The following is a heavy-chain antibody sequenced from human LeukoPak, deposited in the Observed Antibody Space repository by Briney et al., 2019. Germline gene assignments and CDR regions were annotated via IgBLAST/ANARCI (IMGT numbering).Heavy chain of an antibody. D-gene: IGHD3-3*01. Sequence: GESLKISCKGSGYSFTSYWIGWVRQMPGKGLEWMGIIYPGDSDTRYSPSFQGQVTISADKSISTAYLQWSSLKASDTAMYYCARRYYDFWSGYYVGAFDIWGQGTMVTVSS. CDR2: IYPGDSDT. CDR1: GYSFTSYW. CDR3: ARRYYDFWSGYYVGAFDI. J-gene: IGHJ3*02. V-gene: IGHV5-51*01.